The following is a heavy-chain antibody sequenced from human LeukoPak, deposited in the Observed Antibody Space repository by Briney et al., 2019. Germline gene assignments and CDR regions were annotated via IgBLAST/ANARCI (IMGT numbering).Heavy chain of an antibody. V-gene: IGHV4-34*01. CDR2: INHSGST. Sequence: SETLSLTCAVYGGSFSGHYWSWIRQPPGKGLEWIGEINHSGSTNYNPSLKSRVTISVDTSKNQFSLKLSSVTAADTAVYYCARMMGSKGGYWGQGTLVTVSS. J-gene: IGHJ4*02. D-gene: IGHD4-11*01. CDR3: ARMMGSKGGY. CDR1: GGSFSGHY.